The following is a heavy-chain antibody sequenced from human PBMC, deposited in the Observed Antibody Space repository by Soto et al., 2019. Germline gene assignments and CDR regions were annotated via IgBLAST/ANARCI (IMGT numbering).Heavy chain of an antibody. Sequence: QVQLEQWGAGLLKPSETLSLTCAVYGGSFSGYYWSWIRQPPGKGLEWIGEINHSGSTNYNPSLTSRVTISVATSKHQLSLNLYSVTAADTAVYYCARGRWLRQSFDYWGQGTLVTVSS. CDR1: GGSFSGYY. J-gene: IGHJ4*02. D-gene: IGHD5-12*01. V-gene: IGHV4-34*02. CDR3: ARGRWLRQSFDY. CDR2: INHSGST.